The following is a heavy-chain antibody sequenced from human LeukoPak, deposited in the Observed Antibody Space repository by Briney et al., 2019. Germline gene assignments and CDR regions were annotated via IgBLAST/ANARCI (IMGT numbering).Heavy chain of an antibody. CDR2: IYPGDSDT. D-gene: IGHD3-22*01. CDR1: GYSFTSYW. J-gene: IGHJ4*01. CDR3: AKVGGNYYDSAGFNY. V-gene: IGHV5-51*01. Sequence: GESLKISCKGSGYSFTSYWIGWVRQMPGKGLEWMGIIYPGDSDTRYSPSFQGQVTISADKSISTAYLPWSSLKASATAMYYCAKVGGNYYDSAGFNYGGQEPWSPSPQ.